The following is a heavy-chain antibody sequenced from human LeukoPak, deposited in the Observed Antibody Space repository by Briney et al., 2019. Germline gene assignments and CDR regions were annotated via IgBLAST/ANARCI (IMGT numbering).Heavy chain of an antibody. D-gene: IGHD2-21*02. J-gene: IGHJ5*02. V-gene: IGHV1-69*04. CDR3: ARGVDGGNSDWFDP. CDR1: GGTFISYA. Sequence: SVKVSCKASGGTFISYAISWVRQAPGQGLEWMGRIIPILGIANYAQKFQGRVTITSDKSTSTAYMELSSLRSEDTAVYYCARGVDGGNSDWFDPWGQGTLVTVSS. CDR2: IIPILGIA.